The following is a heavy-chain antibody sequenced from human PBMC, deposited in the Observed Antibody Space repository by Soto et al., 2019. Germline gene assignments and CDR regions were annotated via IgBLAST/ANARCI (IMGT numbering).Heavy chain of an antibody. CDR2: IRSKAYGGTT. J-gene: IGHJ4*02. D-gene: IGHD6-19*01. Sequence: PGGSLRLSCTASGFTFGDYAMSWFRQAPGKGLEWVGFIRSKAYGGTTEYAASVKGRFTISRDDSKSIAYLQMNSLKTEDTAVYYCTREEVDIGPLQWLVLRTGRVDYWGQGTLVTVSS. CDR3: TREEVDIGPLQWLVLRTGRVDY. V-gene: IGHV3-49*03. CDR1: GFTFGDYA.